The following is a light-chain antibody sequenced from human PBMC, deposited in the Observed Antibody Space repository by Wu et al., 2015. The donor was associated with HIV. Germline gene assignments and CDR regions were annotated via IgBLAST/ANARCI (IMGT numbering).Light chain of an antibody. J-gene: IGKJ2*03. CDR3: QQYGNSPYS. V-gene: IGKV3-15*01. CDR2: DAS. Sequence: EVVMTQSPATLSVFPGERATLSCRASQRISSNLAWYQQKPGQAPRLLIYDASTRATGIPARFSGSGSGTEFTLTISRLEPEDFAVYYCQQYGNSPYSFGQGTKLQIK. CDR1: QRISSN.